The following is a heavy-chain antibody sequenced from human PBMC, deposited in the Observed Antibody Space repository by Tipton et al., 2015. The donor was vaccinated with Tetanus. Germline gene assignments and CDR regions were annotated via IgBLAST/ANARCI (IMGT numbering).Heavy chain of an antibody. CDR2: IYYSGST. V-gene: IGHV4-59*01. CDR3: ARGHDFWSGSTTHYHYYYGMDV. Sequence: TLSLTCTVSGGSISSYYWSWIRQPPGKGLEWIGYIYYSGSTNYNPSLKSRVTISVDTSKNQFSLKLSSVTAADTAVYYCARGHDFWSGSTTHYHYYYGMDVWGQGTTVTVSS. J-gene: IGHJ6*02. CDR1: GGSISSYY. D-gene: IGHD3-3*01.